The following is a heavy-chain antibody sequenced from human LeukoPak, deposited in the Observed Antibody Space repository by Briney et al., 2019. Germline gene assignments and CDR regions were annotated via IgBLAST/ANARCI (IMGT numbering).Heavy chain of an antibody. Sequence: SETLSLTCTASGGSISSYYWSWIRQPAGKGLEWIGRIYTSGSTNYNPSLKSRVTMSVDTSKNQFSLKLSSVTAADTAVYYCARDFGYSSSRLPLNVWGKGTTVTVSS. J-gene: IGHJ6*04. V-gene: IGHV4-4*07. D-gene: IGHD6-13*01. CDR1: GGSISSYY. CDR2: IYTSGST. CDR3: ARDFGYSSSRLPLNV.